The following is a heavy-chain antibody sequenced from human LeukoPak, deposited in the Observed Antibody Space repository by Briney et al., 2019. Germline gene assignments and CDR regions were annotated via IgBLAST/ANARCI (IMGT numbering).Heavy chain of an antibody. CDR2: ISAYNGNT. J-gene: IGHJ4*02. Sequence: ASVKVSCKASGYTFTIYGISWVRQAPGQGLEWMGWISAYNGNTNYAQKLQGRVTMTTDTSTSTAYMELRSLRSDDTAVYYCARDRVYYDSSGYYHPFDYWGQGTLVTVSS. CDR1: GYTFTIYG. CDR3: ARDRVYYDSSGYYHPFDY. D-gene: IGHD3-22*01. V-gene: IGHV1-18*01.